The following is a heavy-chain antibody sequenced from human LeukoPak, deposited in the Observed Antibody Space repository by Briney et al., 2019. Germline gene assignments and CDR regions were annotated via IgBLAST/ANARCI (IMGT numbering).Heavy chain of an antibody. Sequence: KPSETLSLTCTVSGGSISSSSYYWGWIRQPPGKGLEWIGTIYYSGSTYYNPSLKSRVTISVDTSKNQFSLKLSSVTAADTAVYYCARHTSMSWFGEFGFDPWGQGTLVTVSS. V-gene: IGHV4-39*01. J-gene: IGHJ5*02. CDR3: ARHTSMSWFGEFGFDP. CDR1: GGSISSSSYY. CDR2: IYYSGST. D-gene: IGHD3-10*01.